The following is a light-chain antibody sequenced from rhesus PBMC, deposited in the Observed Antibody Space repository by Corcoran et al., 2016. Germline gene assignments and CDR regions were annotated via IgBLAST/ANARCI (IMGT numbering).Light chain of an antibody. CDR2: DAS. CDR1: QGISSY. V-gene: IGKV1-38*01. J-gene: IGKJ4*01. CDR3: QQRNSYPLT. Sequence: DIQLTQSPSSLSASVGDRVTITGRASQGISSYSAWYQQKSGKAPKLLIYDASNLQSGVPSRFSGRGSGTEFTLTISSLQPEDFATYYCQQRNSYPLTFGGGTKVEIK.